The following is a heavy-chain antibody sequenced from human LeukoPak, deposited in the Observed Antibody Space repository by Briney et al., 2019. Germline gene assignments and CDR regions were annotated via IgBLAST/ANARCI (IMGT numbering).Heavy chain of an antibody. D-gene: IGHD2-2*02. CDR2: IYYSGST. V-gene: IGHV4-31*03. CDR1: GGSISSGGYY. CDR3: AREYCSSTSCYTKYYYYYMDV. Sequence: SQTLSLTCTVSGGSISSGGYYWSWIRQHPGKGLEWIGSIYYSGSTYYNPSLKSRVTISVDTSKNQFSLKLSSVTAADTAVYYCAREYCSSTSCYTKYYYYYMDVWGKGTTVTVSS. J-gene: IGHJ6*03.